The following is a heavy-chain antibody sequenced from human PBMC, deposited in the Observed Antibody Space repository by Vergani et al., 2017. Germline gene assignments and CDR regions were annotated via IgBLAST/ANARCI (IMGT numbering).Heavy chain of an antibody. CDR2: INGYNANT. V-gene: IGHV1-18*01. J-gene: IGHJ1*01. CDR3: TRVPVGYYEKSGDYPEYSQQ. CDR1: GYSFTTSG. Sequence: QVQLVQSGDEMKKPGASVSVSCKASGYSFTTSGISWVRQAPGHGPEWMGWINGYNANTKYAQNFQGRVTMTADTSTSTAYMELRGLRSDDTAVYYCTRVPVGYYEKSGDYPEYSQQWGQGTLVTVSA. D-gene: IGHD3-22*01.